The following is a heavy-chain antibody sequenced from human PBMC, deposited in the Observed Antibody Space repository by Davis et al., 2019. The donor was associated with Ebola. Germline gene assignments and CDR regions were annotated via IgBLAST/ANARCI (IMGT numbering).Heavy chain of an antibody. CDR2: IYYSGST. CDR1: GGSISSGGYY. D-gene: IGHD1-26*01. CDR3: ARSRRGELLNNYYYYYGMDV. V-gene: IGHV4-61*08. J-gene: IGHJ6*02. Sequence: SETLSLTCTVSGGSISSGGYYWSWIRQHPGKGLEWIGYIYYSGSTNYNPSLKSRVTISVDTSKNQFSLKLSSVTAADTAVYYCARSRRGELLNNYYYYYGMDVWGQGTTVTVSS.